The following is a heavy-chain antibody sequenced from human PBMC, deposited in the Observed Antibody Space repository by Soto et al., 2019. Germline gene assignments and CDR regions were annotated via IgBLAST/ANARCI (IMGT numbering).Heavy chain of an antibody. D-gene: IGHD2-15*01. Sequence: GGSLRLSCAASGFTFSSYAMSWVRQAPGKGLEWVSAISGSGGSTYYADSVKGRFTISRDNSKNTLYLQMNSLRAEDTAVYYCRCSGGSTHISYYYYGMDVWGQGTTVTVSS. CDR1: GFTFSSYA. CDR2: ISGSGGST. V-gene: IGHV3-23*01. CDR3: RCSGGSTHISYYYYGMDV. J-gene: IGHJ6*02.